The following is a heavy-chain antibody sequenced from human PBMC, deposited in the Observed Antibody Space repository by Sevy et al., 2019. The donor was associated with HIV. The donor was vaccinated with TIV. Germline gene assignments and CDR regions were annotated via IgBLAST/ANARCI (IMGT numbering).Heavy chain of an antibody. CDR2: FNPNNGDS. J-gene: IGHJ4*01. CDR1: GFTFSDYY. D-gene: IGHD1-26*01. CDR3: TRDDIYSHPWEFDW. Sequence: ASVKVSCKASGFTFSDYYMHWVRQAPGQGLEWMGWFNPNNGDSRSAQKFQGRVTLTGNMSISKAYMELTRLRSNDTAIYFCTRDDIYSHPWEFDWWGHGALVTVSS. V-gene: IGHV1-2*02.